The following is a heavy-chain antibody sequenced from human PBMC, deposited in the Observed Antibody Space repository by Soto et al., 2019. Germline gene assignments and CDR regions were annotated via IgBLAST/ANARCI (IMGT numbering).Heavy chain of an antibody. J-gene: IGHJ4*02. V-gene: IGHV3-30*18. D-gene: IGHD6-13*01. CDR2: ISYDGSNK. CDR1: GFTFSSYG. Sequence: GGSLRLSCAASGFTFSSYGMHWVRQAPGKGLEWVAVISYDGSNKYYADSVKGRFTISRDNSKNTLYLQMNSLRAEDTAVYYCAKGPGYSSSWDNFDYWGQGTLVTVSS. CDR3: AKGPGYSSSWDNFDY.